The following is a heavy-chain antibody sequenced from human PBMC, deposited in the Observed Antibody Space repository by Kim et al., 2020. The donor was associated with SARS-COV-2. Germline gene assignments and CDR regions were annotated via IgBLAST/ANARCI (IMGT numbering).Heavy chain of an antibody. Sequence: SETLSLTCTVSGGSISSGGYYWSWIRQHPGKGLEWIGYIYYSGSTYYNPSLKSRVTISVDTSKNQFSLKLSSVTAADTAVYYCARDGHRRYSGYDIGWFDPWGQGTLVTVSS. CDR1: GGSISSGGYY. CDR2: IYYSGST. V-gene: IGHV4-31*03. D-gene: IGHD5-12*01. J-gene: IGHJ5*02. CDR3: ARDGHRRYSGYDIGWFDP.